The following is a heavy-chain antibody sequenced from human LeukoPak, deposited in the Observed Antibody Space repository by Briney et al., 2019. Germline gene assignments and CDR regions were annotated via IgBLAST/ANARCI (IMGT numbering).Heavy chain of an antibody. CDR1: GFTFSSFA. CDR2: ISGSGGST. D-gene: IGHD3-16*01. Sequence: GGSLRLSCTASGFTFSSFAMSWVRQAPGKGLEWVSSISGSGGSTYYADSVKGRFTISRDNSKNTLYLQMNSLRADDTAVYYCAFDWGFDYWGQGTLVTVSS. CDR3: AFDWGFDY. J-gene: IGHJ4*02. V-gene: IGHV3-23*01.